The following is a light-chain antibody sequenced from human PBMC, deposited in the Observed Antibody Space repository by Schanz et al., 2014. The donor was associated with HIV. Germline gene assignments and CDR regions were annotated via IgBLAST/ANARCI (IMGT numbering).Light chain of an antibody. J-gene: IGKJ4*01. CDR3: QQYGSSPLT. Sequence: EILLTQSPATLSLSPGERATLSCRASQSVSTDLAWYQQKPGQAPRLLIYDASKRATGIPARFSGSGSGTDFTLTISSLEPEDSAVYYCQQYGSSPLTFGGGSKVEIK. CDR2: DAS. CDR1: QSVSTD. V-gene: IGKV3-11*01.